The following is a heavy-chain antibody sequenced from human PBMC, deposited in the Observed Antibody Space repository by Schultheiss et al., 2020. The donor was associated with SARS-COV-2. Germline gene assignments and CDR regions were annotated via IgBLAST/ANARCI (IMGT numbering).Heavy chain of an antibody. J-gene: IGHJ4*02. V-gene: IGHV3-66*01. CDR3: AKDPSLRLGELSLTYFDY. D-gene: IGHD3-16*02. CDR1: GFTFSSYS. CDR2: IYSGGST. Sequence: GESLKISCAASGFTFSSYSMNWVRQAPGKGLEWVSVIYSGGSTYYADSVKGRFTISRDNSKNTLYLQMNSLRAGDTAVYYCAKDPSLRLGELSLTYFDYWGQGTLVTVSS.